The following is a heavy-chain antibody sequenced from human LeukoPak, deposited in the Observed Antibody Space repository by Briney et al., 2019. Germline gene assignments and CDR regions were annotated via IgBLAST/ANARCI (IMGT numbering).Heavy chain of an antibody. CDR2: ISSSGSTI. D-gene: IGHD3-22*01. Sequence: SGGSLRLSCAASGFTFSSYSMNWVRQAPGKGLEWVSYISSSGSTIYYADSVKGRFTISRDNAKNSLYLQMNSLRAEDTAVYYCARSQKGYYYDSSGYYPDYWGQGTLVTVSS. CDR1: GFTFSSYS. CDR3: ARSQKGYYYDSSGYYPDY. V-gene: IGHV3-48*04. J-gene: IGHJ4*02.